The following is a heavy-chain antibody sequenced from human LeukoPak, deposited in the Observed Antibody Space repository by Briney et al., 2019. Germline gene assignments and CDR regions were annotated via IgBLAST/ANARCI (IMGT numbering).Heavy chain of an antibody. D-gene: IGHD3-10*01. Sequence: PGTSLRLSCAASGFTFSSYWMHWVRQAPGKGLVWVSRINSDGSSTSYADSVKGRFTISRDNAKNTLYLQMNSLRAEDTAVYYCARVVWFGSPFDYWGQGTLVTVSS. CDR2: INSDGSST. V-gene: IGHV3-74*01. CDR1: GFTFSSYW. CDR3: ARVVWFGSPFDY. J-gene: IGHJ4*02.